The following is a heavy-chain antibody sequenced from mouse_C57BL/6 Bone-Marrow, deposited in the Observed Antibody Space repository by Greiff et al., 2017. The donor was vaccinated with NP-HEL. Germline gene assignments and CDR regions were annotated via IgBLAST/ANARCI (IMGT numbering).Heavy chain of an antibody. CDR2: INPNNGGT. D-gene: IGHD1-1*01. CDR3: ARCSTVVAEMDY. J-gene: IGHJ4*01. V-gene: IGHV1-26*01. Sequence: EVQLLQSGPELVKPGASVKISCKASGYTFTDYYMNWVKQSHGKSLEWIGDINPNNGGTSYNQKFKGKATLTVDKSSSTAYMELRSLTSEDSAVYYCARCSTVVAEMDYWGQGTSVTVSS. CDR1: GYTFTDYY.